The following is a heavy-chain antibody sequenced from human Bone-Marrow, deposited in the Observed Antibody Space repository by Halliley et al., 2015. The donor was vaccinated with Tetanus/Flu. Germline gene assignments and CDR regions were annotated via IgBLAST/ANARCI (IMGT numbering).Heavy chain of an antibody. Sequence: SLRLSCTASGFTFNNFAMHWVRQAPGKGLEWVAVVSYDGSIKHYIDSVKGRFTVSRDNSKNTMYLQMDSLRAEDTAVYYCARDPRFYYDSSPYGLDSRFDYWGQGALVTVSS. V-gene: IGHV3-30-3*01. D-gene: IGHD3-22*01. CDR1: GFTFNNFA. CDR2: VSYDGSIK. J-gene: IGHJ4*02. CDR3: ARDPRFYYDSSPYGLDSRFDY.